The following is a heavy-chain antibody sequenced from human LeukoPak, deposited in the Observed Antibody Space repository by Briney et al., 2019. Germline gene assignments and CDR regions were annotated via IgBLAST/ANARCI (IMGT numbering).Heavy chain of an antibody. CDR1: GGSITTSDNY. J-gene: IGHJ4*02. V-gene: IGHV4-39*07. D-gene: IGHD1-7*01. Sequence: SETLSLTCIVSGGSITTSDNYWGWIRQPPGKGLEWIGAVHNSGSTYYNPSLKSRVTISVDTSKNQFSLKLSSVTAADTAVYYCARTNPWELKYYFDYWGQGILVTVSS. CDR3: ARTNPWELKYYFDY. CDR2: VHNSGST.